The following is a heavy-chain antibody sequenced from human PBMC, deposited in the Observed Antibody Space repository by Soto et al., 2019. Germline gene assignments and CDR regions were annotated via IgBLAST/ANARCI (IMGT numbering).Heavy chain of an antibody. J-gene: IGHJ4*02. Sequence: QVQLQESGPGLVKPSGTLSLTCAVSGDSIRSDKWWSWVRQPPGKGLEWIGEVHHSGNSNYNPSLNSRVIISVDKPKNQFSLNLSSVTDADTAVYYCARGERQQQRDYWGQGTLVTVSS. D-gene: IGHD6-25*01. CDR2: VHHSGNS. CDR1: GDSIRSDKW. V-gene: IGHV4-4*02. CDR3: ARGERQQQRDY.